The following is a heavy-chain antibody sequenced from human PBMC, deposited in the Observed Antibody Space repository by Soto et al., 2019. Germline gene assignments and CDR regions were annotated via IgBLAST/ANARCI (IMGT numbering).Heavy chain of an antibody. Sequence: QVQLVQSGTEVKRPGASVKVSCKASGYTFTGYGISWVRQAPGQGLEWMGRINAYNDNTDYAQKFQGRVTLTTYTSTSTAYMELRSLRSDDTALYYCERRIGSPAVYLDFWGQGTLVTVSS. CDR3: ERRIGSPAVYLDF. V-gene: IGHV1-18*01. CDR1: GYTFTGYG. J-gene: IGHJ4*02. CDR2: INAYNDNT.